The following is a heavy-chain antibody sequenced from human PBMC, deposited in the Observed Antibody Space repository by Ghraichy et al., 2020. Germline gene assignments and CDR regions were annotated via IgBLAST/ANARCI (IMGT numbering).Heavy chain of an antibody. V-gene: IGHV3-23*01. CDR3: AKYSLSRNYERFDS. D-gene: IGHD4-11*01. J-gene: IGHJ4*02. CDR1: GFTFSSYA. CDR2: ISGSGFSGGSA. Sequence: GGSLRLSCAAAGFTFSSYAMSWVRQAPGKGLEWVSTISGSGFSGGSAYYADSVKGRFTISRDNSKNTVYLQMNSLRAEDTAVYYCAKYSLSRNYERFDSWGQGTLVTVSS.